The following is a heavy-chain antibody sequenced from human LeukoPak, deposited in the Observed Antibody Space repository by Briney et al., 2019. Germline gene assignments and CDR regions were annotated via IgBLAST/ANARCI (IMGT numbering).Heavy chain of an antibody. CDR1: GFIFSSYG. CDR2: IRYDGSKK. J-gene: IGHJ4*02. Sequence: GGSLRLSCAASGFIFSSYGMHWVRQAPGKGLEWVAFIRYDGSKKYYADSVKGRFTISRDNSKNTLYLQMNSLRAEDTAVYYCYLGYNYPRGPFDYWGQGTLVTVSS. V-gene: IGHV3-30*02. D-gene: IGHD5-24*01. CDR3: YLGYNYPRGPFDY.